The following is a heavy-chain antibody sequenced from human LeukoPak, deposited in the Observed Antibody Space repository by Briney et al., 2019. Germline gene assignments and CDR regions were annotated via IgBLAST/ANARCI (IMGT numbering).Heavy chain of an antibody. D-gene: IGHD3-10*01. CDR3: VNSGFDP. Sequence: GGSLRLSCAASAFTFSSYGMHWVRQAPGKGLEWVAFIHYDGTNEYYEDSVKGRFTISRDNFKNTLSLQMNGLRVEDTALYYCVNSGFDPWGQGTLVTVSS. V-gene: IGHV3-30*02. CDR1: AFTFSSYG. CDR2: IHYDGTNE. J-gene: IGHJ5*02.